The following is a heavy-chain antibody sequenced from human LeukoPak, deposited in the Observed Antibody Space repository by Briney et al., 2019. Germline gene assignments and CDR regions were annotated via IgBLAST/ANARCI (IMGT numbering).Heavy chain of an antibody. CDR2: ISGDGGST. Sequence: GGSLRLSCAASGFTFDDYAMHWVRQAPGKGLEWVSLISGDGGSTYYADSVKGRFTISRDNSKNSLYLQMSSLRTEDTALYYCAKALKSIAARHDSIYYYYYGMDVWGQGTTVTVSS. CDR1: GFTFDDYA. CDR3: AKALKSIAARHDSIYYYYYGMDV. J-gene: IGHJ6*02. D-gene: IGHD6-6*01. V-gene: IGHV3-43*02.